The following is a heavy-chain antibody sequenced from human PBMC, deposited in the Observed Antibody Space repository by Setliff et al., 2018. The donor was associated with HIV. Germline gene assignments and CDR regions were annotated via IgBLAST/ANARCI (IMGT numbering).Heavy chain of an antibody. CDR2: ISHGGTT. CDR3: ARVGRDRLVTSGLYFDL. Sequence: KPSETLSLTCRVSGGSFIGYHWSWVRHSPEKGLQWIGEISHGGTTKYNPSLKRLFGMSADTSKSEFSLKMTSVTAADTAVYYCARVGRDRLVTSGLYFDLWGRGTLVTVSS. J-gene: IGHJ2*01. V-gene: IGHV4-34*01. D-gene: IGHD6-19*01. CDR1: GGSFIGYH.